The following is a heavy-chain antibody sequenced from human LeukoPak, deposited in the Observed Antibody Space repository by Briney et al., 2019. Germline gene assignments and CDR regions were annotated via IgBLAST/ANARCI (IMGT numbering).Heavy chain of an antibody. CDR1: GGSISSSSYY. CDR3: ARDRNYYGSGKWFDP. CDR2: IYYSGST. J-gene: IGHJ5*02. Sequence: SETLSLTCTVSGGSISSSSYYWGWIRQPPGKGLEWIGSIYYSGSTYYNPSLKSRVTISVDTSKNQFSLKLSSVTAADTAVYYCARDRNYYGSGKWFDPWGQGTLVTVSP. V-gene: IGHV4-39*07. D-gene: IGHD3-10*01.